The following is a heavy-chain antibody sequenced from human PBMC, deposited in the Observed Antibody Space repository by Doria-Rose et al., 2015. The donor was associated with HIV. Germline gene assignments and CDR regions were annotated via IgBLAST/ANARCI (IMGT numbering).Heavy chain of an antibody. V-gene: IGHV3-30*04. CDR1: GFIINTHT. Sequence: CSAAGFIINTHTMHWVRQAPGQGLEWVAVISSDGSDKYYADSVKGRFIISRDNSNNTLYLQMNSLRAEDTALYYCARDRPTYSSSPLDFWVQGTLVTVSS. D-gene: IGHD6-6*01. CDR3: ARDRPTYSSSPLDF. J-gene: IGHJ4*02. CDR2: ISSDGSDK.